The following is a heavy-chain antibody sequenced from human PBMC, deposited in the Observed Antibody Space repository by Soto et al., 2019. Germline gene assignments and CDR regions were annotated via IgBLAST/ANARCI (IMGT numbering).Heavy chain of an antibody. CDR2: TTQDVDDK. D-gene: IGHD6-13*01. V-gene: IGHV3-7*01. J-gene: IGHJ4*02. CDR3: ASLDTDRIQIAGY. Sequence: PVWSLRDSCAASLFTFSSYGMHWVLHSPCKLLGLLSITTQDVDDKHYVESVRGRFTISRDSAKNSMYLQMNSLTVEDTAIYYFASLDTDRIQIAGYWGQGTQVTVSS. CDR1: LFTFSSYG.